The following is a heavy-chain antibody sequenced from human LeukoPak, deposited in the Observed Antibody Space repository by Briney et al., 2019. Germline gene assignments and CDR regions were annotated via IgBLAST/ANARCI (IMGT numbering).Heavy chain of an antibody. CDR3: ARDEYGSGSINWFDP. CDR2: IYTSGST. V-gene: IGHV4-61*02. J-gene: IGHJ5*02. CDR1: GGSISSGSYY. D-gene: IGHD3-10*01. Sequence: SETLSLTCTVSGGSISSGSYYWSWIRQPAGKGLEWIGRIYTSGSTNYNPSLKSRVTISVDTSKNQFSLKLSSVTAADTAVYYCARDEYGSGSINWFDPWGQGTLVTVSS.